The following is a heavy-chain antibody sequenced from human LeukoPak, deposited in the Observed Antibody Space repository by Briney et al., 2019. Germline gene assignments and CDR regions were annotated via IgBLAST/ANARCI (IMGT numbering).Heavy chain of an antibody. D-gene: IGHD4-17*01. CDR1: GFTFSSYA. J-gene: IGHJ3*02. V-gene: IGHV3-30-3*01. Sequence: GRSLRLSCAASGFTFSSYAMHWVRQAPGKGLEWVAVISYDGSNKYYADSVKGRFTISRDNSKNTLYLQMNSLRAQDTAVYYCARDGENAFDIWGQGTMVTVSS. CDR2: ISYDGSNK. CDR3: ARDGENAFDI.